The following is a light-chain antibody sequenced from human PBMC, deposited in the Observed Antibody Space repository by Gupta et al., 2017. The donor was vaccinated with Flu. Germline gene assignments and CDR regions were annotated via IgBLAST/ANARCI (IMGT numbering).Light chain of an antibody. CDR3: QQRSNWPPLT. CDR1: QSVSSY. V-gene: IGKV3-11*01. J-gene: IGKJ4*01. Sequence: EIVLTQSPATLSLSPGERATLSCRASQSVSSYLAWYQQKPGQAPRLLIYDASNSATGIPARFSGSGFGTDLTLTISSREPEDFAVYYCQQRSNWPPLTFGGGTKVEIK. CDR2: DAS.